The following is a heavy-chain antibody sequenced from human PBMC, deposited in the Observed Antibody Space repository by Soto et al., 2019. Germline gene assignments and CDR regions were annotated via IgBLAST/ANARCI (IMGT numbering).Heavy chain of an antibody. CDR1: GYTISDFD. CDR2: MNGKSGDT. CDR3: ARGNPFNYAGFDV. J-gene: IGHJ6*02. Sequence: QALLEQSGAEVRRPGASVKVSCKASGYTISDFDIYRLPQASGQGPEWMGWMNGKSGDTFFAQRFQGKFNMTWDTSLSTAYMEVGSLTSDDTAMYYCARGNPFNYAGFDVWGQGTTVAVSS. V-gene: IGHV1-8*01. D-gene: IGHD2-2*01.